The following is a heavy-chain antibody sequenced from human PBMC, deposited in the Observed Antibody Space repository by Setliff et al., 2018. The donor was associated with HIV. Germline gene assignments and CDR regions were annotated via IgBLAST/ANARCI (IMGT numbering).Heavy chain of an antibody. J-gene: IGHJ1*01. CDR3: ARHYGAVKSVVTVVAKYFPH. CDR1: GDSISRSSFF. V-gene: IGHV4-39*01. D-gene: IGHD2-21*02. CDR2: IYYSGSA. Sequence: PSETLSLTCSVSGDSISRSSFFWTWIRQHPGKGLEWIGYIYYSGSATYNPSLKSQASISVDTSTNEFSLKLTSVTAADTAVYYCARHYGAVKSVVTVVAKYFPHWGQGTLVTVSS.